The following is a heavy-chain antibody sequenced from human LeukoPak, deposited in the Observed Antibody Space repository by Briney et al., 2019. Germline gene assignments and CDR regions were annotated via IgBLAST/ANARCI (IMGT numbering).Heavy chain of an antibody. D-gene: IGHD6-19*01. CDR1: GGTFSSYA. CDR2: IIPILGIA. Sequence: SVKVSCKASGGTFSSYAISWVRQAPGQGLEWMGRIIPILGIANYAQKFQGRVTITADKSTSTAYMELSSLRSEDTAVYYCATAPRIAVAGTGSAFDIWGQGTMVTVSS. V-gene: IGHV1-69*04. J-gene: IGHJ3*02. CDR3: ATAPRIAVAGTGSAFDI.